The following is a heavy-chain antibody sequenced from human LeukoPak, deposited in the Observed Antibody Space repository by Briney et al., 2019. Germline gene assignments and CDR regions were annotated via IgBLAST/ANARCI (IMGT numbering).Heavy chain of an antibody. D-gene: IGHD3-10*01. CDR3: ARGLRGESDWFDP. CDR2: IIPIFGTA. J-gene: IGHJ5*02. CDR1: GGTLSSYA. V-gene: IGHV1-69*05. Sequence: GSSVKVSCKASGGTLSSYAISWVRQAPGQGLEWMGGIIPIFGTANYAQKFQGRVTITTDESTSTAYMELSSLRSEDTAVYYCARGLRGESDWFDPWGQGTLVTVSS.